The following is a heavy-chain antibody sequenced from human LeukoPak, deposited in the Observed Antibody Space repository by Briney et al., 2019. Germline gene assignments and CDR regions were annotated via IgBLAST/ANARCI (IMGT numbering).Heavy chain of an antibody. Sequence: PGGSLRLSCAASGFAFSSYSMNWVRQAPGKGLEWVSSISSSSSYIYYADSVKGRFTISRDNAKNSLYLQMNSLRAEDTAVYYGARSGAAGSIAAAAFDPWGQGTLVTVSS. J-gene: IGHJ5*02. CDR3: ARSGAAGSIAAAAFDP. CDR2: ISSSSSYI. D-gene: IGHD6-13*01. CDR1: GFAFSSYS. V-gene: IGHV3-21*01.